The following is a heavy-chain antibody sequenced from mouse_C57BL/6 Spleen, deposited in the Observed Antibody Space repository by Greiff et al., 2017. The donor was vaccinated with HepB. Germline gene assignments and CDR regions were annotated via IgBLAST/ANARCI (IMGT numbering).Heavy chain of an antibody. J-gene: IGHJ1*03. Sequence: EVMLVESGGGLVKPGGSLKLSCAASGFTFSDYGMHWVRQAPEKGLEWVAYISSGSSTIYYADTVKGRFTISRDNAKNTLFLQMTSLRSEDTAMYYCARRGYYGSSPYWYFDVWGTGTTVTVSS. D-gene: IGHD1-1*01. CDR2: ISSGSSTI. V-gene: IGHV5-17*01. CDR3: ARRGYYGSSPYWYFDV. CDR1: GFTFSDYG.